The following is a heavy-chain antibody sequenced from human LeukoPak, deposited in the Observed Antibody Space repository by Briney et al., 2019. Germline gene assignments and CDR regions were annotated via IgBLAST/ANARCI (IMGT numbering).Heavy chain of an antibody. CDR3: ARVGFGAEDYMDV. V-gene: IGHV4-61*02. D-gene: IGHD3-10*01. CDR1: GGSISSGSYY. Sequence: SQTLSLTCTVSGGSISSGSYYWSWIRQPAGKGLEWIGRIYTSGSTNYNPSLKSRVTISVDTSKNQFSLKLSSVTAADTAVYYCARVGFGAEDYMDVWGKGTTVTISS. CDR2: IYTSGST. J-gene: IGHJ6*03.